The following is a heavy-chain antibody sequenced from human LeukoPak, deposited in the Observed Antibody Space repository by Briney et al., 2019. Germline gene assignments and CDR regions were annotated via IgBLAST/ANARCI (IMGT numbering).Heavy chain of an antibody. Sequence: QAGGSLRLSCAASGFTFDDYAMHWVRQAPGKGLEWVSGISGSGGSTYYADSAKGRFTISRDNSKNTLYLQMNSLRAEDTAVYYCAKDMGSGWLGDFDYWGQGTLVTVSS. CDR2: ISGSGGST. CDR3: AKDMGSGWLGDFDY. CDR1: GFTFDDYA. J-gene: IGHJ4*02. D-gene: IGHD6-19*01. V-gene: IGHV3-23*01.